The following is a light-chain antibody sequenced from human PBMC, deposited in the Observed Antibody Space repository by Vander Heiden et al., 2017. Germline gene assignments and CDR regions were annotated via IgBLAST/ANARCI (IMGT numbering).Light chain of an antibody. CDR1: SSNIGTNT. Sequence: QSALTQPPSASGTPGQTVTISCYGSSSNIGTNTVNWYKQFPGTAPDLLIDRNDQWPSGVPGRISGSKSGTSASLAISDLQSEDEADYYCASWDDSLNAYVFGAGTKVIVL. V-gene: IGLV1-44*01. CDR2: RND. CDR3: ASWDDSLNAYV. J-gene: IGLJ1*01.